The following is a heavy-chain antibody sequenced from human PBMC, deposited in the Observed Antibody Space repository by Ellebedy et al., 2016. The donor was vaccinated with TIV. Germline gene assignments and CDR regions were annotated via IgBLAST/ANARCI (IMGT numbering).Heavy chain of an antibody. J-gene: IGHJ4*02. CDR2: LRPSSGAT. Sequence: ASVKVSCMASGYTFTDYYIHWVRQAPGQVPEWMGWLRPSSGATKYAQKFQGRVTMTRDTSISTAYMELNSLISDDTAIYFCARDSVVLPGAYFDYWGQGVLVTVSS. D-gene: IGHD4-23*01. CDR1: GYTFTDYY. V-gene: IGHV1-2*02. CDR3: ARDSVVLPGAYFDY.